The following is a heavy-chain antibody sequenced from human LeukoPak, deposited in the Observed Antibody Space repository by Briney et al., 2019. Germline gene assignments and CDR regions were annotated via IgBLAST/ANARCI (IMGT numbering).Heavy chain of an antibody. V-gene: IGHV3-9*03. CDR3: AKANSAMVNVRGWFDP. D-gene: IGHD5-18*01. J-gene: IGHJ5*02. CDR2: ISWNSGSI. CDR1: GFTFDDYA. Sequence: GGSLGLSCAASGFTFDDYAMHWVRQAPGKGLEWVSGISWNSGSIGYADSVKGRFTISRDNAKNSLYLQMNSLRAEDMALYYCAKANSAMVNVRGWFDPWGQGTLVTVSS.